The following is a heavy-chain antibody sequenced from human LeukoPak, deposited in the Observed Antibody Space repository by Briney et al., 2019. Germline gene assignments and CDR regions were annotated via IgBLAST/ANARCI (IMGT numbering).Heavy chain of an antibody. J-gene: IGHJ4*02. D-gene: IGHD1-26*01. V-gene: IGHV3-7*01. Sequence: GGSLRLSCAGSGFTFSTYWMSWVRQVPGKGLEWMANINEDGSEKNYVDSVKGRFTISRDNAKNLVYLQLNSLRVEDTAVYYCARDKVVGASRFEYWGQGTQVMVSS. CDR2: INEDGSEK. CDR1: GFTFSTYW. CDR3: ARDKVVGASRFEY.